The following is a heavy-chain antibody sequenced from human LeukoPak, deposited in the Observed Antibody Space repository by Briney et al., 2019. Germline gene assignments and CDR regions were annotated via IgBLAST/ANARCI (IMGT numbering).Heavy chain of an antibody. V-gene: IGHV4-39*02. D-gene: IGHD2-2*01. J-gene: IGHJ4*02. CDR3: ATEGSASQTIDY. CDR2: IYYSGST. CDR1: GGSISSSSYY. Sequence: SETLSLTCTVSGGSISSSSYYWGWIRQPPGKGLEWIGSIYYSGSTYYNPSLKSRVTISVDTSKNQFSLKLSSVTAADTAVYYCATEGSASQTIDYWGQGTLVTVSS.